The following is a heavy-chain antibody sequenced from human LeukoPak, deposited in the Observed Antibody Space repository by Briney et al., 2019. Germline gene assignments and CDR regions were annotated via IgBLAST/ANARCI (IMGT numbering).Heavy chain of an antibody. CDR1: GFTFSSYS. CDR3: ASLEHYYDSSGYLGY. D-gene: IGHD3-22*01. CDR2: IYPGDSDT. V-gene: IGHV5-51*01. J-gene: IGHJ4*02. Sequence: GGSLRLSCAASGFTFSSYSMNWVRQAPGKGLEWMGIIYPGDSDTRYSPSFQGQVTISADKSISTAYLQWSSLKASDTAMYYCASLEHYYDSSGYLGYWGQGTLVTVSS.